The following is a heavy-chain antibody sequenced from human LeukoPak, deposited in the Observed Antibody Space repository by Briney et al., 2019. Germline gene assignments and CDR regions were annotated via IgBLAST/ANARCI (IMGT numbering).Heavy chain of an antibody. CDR3: ASFSIAVAGTRCDFDI. V-gene: IGHV3-64*01. CDR2: ISSNGGST. J-gene: IGHJ3*02. Sequence: GGCLRLSCAASGFTFSSYARHWVRQAPGKGLEYVAAISSNGGSTYYANSVKGRFTISRDNSKNTLYLQMGSLRAEDMAVYYSASFSIAVAGTRCDFDIWGPRTMVTVSS. CDR1: GFTFSSYA. D-gene: IGHD6-19*01.